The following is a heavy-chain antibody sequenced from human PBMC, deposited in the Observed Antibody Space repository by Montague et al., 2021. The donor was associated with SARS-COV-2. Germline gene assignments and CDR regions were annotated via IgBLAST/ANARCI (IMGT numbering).Heavy chain of an antibody. CDR3: VRDFYDTSDYFQGTFDV. J-gene: IGHJ3*01. V-gene: IGHV4-59*02. D-gene: IGHD3-22*01. Sequence: SETLSLTCSVSGVSVNNYYWAWIWQTHEKGQERIGYSYFTGSTNNNPYLRHRITITIYTSANQFPLKLRFVTPAATDAYYRVRDFYDTSDYFQGTFDVWGHGTVVSVSS. CDR1: GVSVNNYY. CDR2: SYFTGST.